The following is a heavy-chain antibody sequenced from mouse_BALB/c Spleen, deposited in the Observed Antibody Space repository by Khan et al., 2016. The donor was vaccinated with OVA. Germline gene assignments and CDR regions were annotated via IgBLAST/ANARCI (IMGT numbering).Heavy chain of an antibody. CDR3: AREEDLDHFDH. Sequence: QVQLKESGAELVRPGASVKLSCKTSGYTFTSYCIHWVKQRSGQGLEWIVRIYPRTGNTYYNQKFKDKATLTADKSSSTAYMQLSSLTSEDSDVYFCAREEDLDHFDHWGQGTTLTVSA. V-gene: IGHV1-76*01. J-gene: IGHJ2*01. CDR2: IYPRTGNT. CDR1: GYTFTSYC.